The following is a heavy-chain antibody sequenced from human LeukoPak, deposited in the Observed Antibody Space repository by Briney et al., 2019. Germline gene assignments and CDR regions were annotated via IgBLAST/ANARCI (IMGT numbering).Heavy chain of an antibody. CDR1: GFTFSRYW. D-gene: IGHD4-23*01. CDR2: INQDGSAK. CDR3: ARDVHGGAFDY. Sequence: GGSLRLSCAASGFTFSRYWMNWVRQAPRKGLEWGANINQDGSAKYYVDSVKGRFTFSRDNAMNSLFLQMNGLRAEDTAVYYCARDVHGGAFDYWGQGTLVTVSS. V-gene: IGHV3-7*01. J-gene: IGHJ4*02.